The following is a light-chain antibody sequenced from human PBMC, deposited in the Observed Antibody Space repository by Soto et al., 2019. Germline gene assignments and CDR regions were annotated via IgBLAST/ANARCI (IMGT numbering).Light chain of an antibody. Sequence: DIQMTQSPSTLSGSVGDRVTITCRASQTISSWLAWYQQKPGRAPKVLIYSTSSLQSGVPSRFSGSGSGTEFTLTISSLQPDDFATYYCQQYNSYPLTFGGGTKVDIK. J-gene: IGKJ4*01. CDR2: STS. V-gene: IGKV1-5*01. CDR3: QQYNSYPLT. CDR1: QTISSW.